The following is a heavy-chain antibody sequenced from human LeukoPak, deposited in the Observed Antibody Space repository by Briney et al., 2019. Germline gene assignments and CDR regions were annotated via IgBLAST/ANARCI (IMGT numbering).Heavy chain of an antibody. CDR3: ARDRGSVGTDVDY. Sequence: SQTLSLTCAISGDSVSSNSAAWNWIRQSPSRGLECLGRTYYRSKWYNDYVVSVKSRITIHPDTSKNQFSLQLNTVTPEDTAVYYCARDRGSVGTDVDYRGQGTLVTVSS. J-gene: IGHJ4*02. D-gene: IGHD6-13*01. CDR2: TYYRSKWYN. CDR1: GDSVSSNSAA. V-gene: IGHV6-1*01.